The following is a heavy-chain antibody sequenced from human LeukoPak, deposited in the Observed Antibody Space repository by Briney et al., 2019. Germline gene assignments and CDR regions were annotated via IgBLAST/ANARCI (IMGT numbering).Heavy chain of an antibody. Sequence: GASVKVSCKASGYTFTSYDINWVRQATGQGLEWMGWMNPNSGNTGYAQKFQGRVTMTRNTSISTAYMELSSLRSEDTAVYYCARGRWIFGVVIYYYYYMDVWGKGTTVTVSS. J-gene: IGHJ6*03. D-gene: IGHD3-3*01. V-gene: IGHV1-8*01. CDR2: MNPNSGNT. CDR3: ARGRWIFGVVIYYYYYMDV. CDR1: GYTFTSYD.